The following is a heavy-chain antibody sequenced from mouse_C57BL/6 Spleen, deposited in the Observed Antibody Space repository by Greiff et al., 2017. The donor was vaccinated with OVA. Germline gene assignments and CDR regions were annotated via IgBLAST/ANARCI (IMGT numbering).Heavy chain of an antibody. D-gene: IGHD1-1*01. J-gene: IGHJ2*01. CDR3: ARERVYGSSYEYFDY. CDR2: IDPNSGGT. V-gene: IGHV1-72*01. Sequence: QVHVKQPGAELVKPGASVKLSCKASGYTFTSYWMHWVKQRPGRGLEWIGRIDPNSGGTKYNEKFKSKATLTVDKPSSTAYMQLSSLTSEDSAVYYCARERVYGSSYEYFDYWGQGTTLTVSS. CDR1: GYTFTSYW.